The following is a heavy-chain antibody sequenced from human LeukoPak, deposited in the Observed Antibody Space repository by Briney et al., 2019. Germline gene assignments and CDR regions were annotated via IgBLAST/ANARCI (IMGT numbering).Heavy chain of an antibody. CDR2: INHSGST. J-gene: IGHJ6*03. CDR3: ARAPGSAASIYYYYYMDV. D-gene: IGHD2-2*01. Sequence: PSQTLSLTCAVYGGSFSGYYWSWIRQPPGKGLEWIGEINHSGSTNYNPSLKSRVTISVDTSKNQFSLKLSSVTAADTAVYYCARAPGSAASIYYYYYMDVWGKGTTVTVSS. CDR1: GGSFSGYY. V-gene: IGHV4-34*01.